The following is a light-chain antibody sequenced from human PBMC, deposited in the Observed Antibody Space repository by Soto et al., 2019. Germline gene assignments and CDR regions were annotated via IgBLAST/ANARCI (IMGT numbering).Light chain of an antibody. Sequence: EVVLTQSPGTLSLSPGERATLSCRTSQSVTSSFLSWFQQKPGQPPRLLLYGASRRATGTPDRFSGSGSGTDFTLIISRLEPDDSAVYHCQLYGSYTFTFGQGTKLEI. CDR3: QLYGSYTFT. CDR2: GAS. V-gene: IGKV3-20*01. CDR1: QSVTSSF. J-gene: IGKJ2*01.